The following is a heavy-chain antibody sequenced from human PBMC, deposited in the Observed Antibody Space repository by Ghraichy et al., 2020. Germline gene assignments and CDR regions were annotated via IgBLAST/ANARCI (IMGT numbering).Heavy chain of an antibody. CDR1: GGSFSGYY. V-gene: IGHV4-34*01. J-gene: IGHJ4*02. CDR2: INHSGST. Sequence: SQTLSLTCSVYGGSFSGYYWSWIRQPPGKGLEWIGEINHSGSTNYNPSLKSRVTISVDTSKNQFSLKLSSVTAADTAVYYCARGAPQTYYDFWSGYYNNEYYFDYWGQGTLVTVSS. CDR3: ARGAPQTYYDFWSGYYNNEYYFDY. D-gene: IGHD3-3*01.